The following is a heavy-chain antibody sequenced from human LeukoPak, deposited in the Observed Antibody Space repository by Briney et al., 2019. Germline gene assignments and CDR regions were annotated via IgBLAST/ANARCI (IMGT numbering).Heavy chain of an antibody. Sequence: GGSLRLYCAASGFTFSSYWMSWVRQAPGKGLEWVANIKQDGSEKSYVVSVKGRFTISRDNAKKSLYLQMNSLRAEDTAVYYCARENLGSGTYYFDHWGQGTLVTVSS. J-gene: IGHJ4*02. V-gene: IGHV3-7*03. CDR1: GFTFSSYW. CDR3: ARENLGSGTYYFDH. D-gene: IGHD3-10*01. CDR2: IKQDGSEK.